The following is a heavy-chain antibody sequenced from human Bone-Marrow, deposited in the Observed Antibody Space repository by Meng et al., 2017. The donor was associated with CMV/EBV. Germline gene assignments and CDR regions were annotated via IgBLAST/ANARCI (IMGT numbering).Heavy chain of an antibody. V-gene: IGHV1-46*01. D-gene: IGHD6-6*01. CDR3: ASTASSGGAFDI. CDR2: INPSGGST. J-gene: IGHJ3*02. Sequence: ASVKVSCKASGYTFTSYYMHWVRQAPGQGLEWMGIINPSGGSTSYAQKFQGRVTMTRDTSTSTVYMELSSLRSEDTAVYYCASTASSGGAFDIWGQGTMVTVSS. CDR1: GYTFTSYY.